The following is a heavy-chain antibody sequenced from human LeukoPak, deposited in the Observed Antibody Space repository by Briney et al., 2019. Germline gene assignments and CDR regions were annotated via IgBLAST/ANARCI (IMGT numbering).Heavy chain of an antibody. J-gene: IGHJ4*02. CDR1: GFTFTSSA. CDR2: IVVGSGNT. D-gene: IGHD3-22*01. CDR3: ARGNDGNYYDSSGYYHYWFDY. V-gene: IGHV1-58*01. Sequence: GASVKVSCKASGFTFTSSAVQWVRQARGQRLEWIGWIVVGSGNTNYAQKFQERVTITRDMSTSTAYMELSSLRSEDTAVYYCARGNDGNYYDSSGYYHYWFDYWGQGTLVTVSS.